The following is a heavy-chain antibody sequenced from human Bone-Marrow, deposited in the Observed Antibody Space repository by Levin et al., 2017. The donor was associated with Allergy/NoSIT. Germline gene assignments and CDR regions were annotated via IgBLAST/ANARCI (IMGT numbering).Heavy chain of an antibody. CDR2: INAGNGNT. CDR1: GYTFTSYA. D-gene: IGHD2-15*01. J-gene: IGHJ5*02. V-gene: IGHV1-3*01. Sequence: GESLKISCKASGYTFTSYAMHWVRQAPGQRLEWMGWINAGNGNTKYSQKFQGRVTITRDTSASTAYMELSSLRSEDTAVYYCARLGGYCSGGSCYSPHLSWGQGTLVTVSS. CDR3: ARLGGYCSGGSCYSPHLS.